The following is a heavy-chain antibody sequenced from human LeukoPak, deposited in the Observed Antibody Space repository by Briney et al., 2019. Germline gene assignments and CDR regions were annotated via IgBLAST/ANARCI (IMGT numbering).Heavy chain of an antibody. CDR1: GFTFGDYA. CDR3: TRYGSGSYYRIDYMDV. V-gene: IGHV3-49*04. J-gene: IGHJ6*03. CDR2: IRSKAYGGTT. Sequence: GGSLRLSCTASGFTFGDYAMSWVRQAPGKGLEWVGFIRSKAYGGTTEYAASVKGRFTISRDVSKSIAYLQMNSLKTEDTAVYYCTRYGSGSYYRIDYMDVWGKGTTVTISS. D-gene: IGHD3-10*01.